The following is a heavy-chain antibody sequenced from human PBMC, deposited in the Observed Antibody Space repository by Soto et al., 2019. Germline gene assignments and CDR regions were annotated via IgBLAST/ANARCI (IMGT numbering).Heavy chain of an antibody. CDR3: ARGWGGYFQH. Sequence: QVQLQESGPGLVKPSETLSLTCTVSGGSISSYYWSWIRQPPGKGLEWIGYIYYSGSTNYNPSLKSRVTISADTSKNQFSLKLSSVTAADTAVYYCARGWGGYFQHWGQGTLVTISS. CDR1: GGSISSYY. J-gene: IGHJ1*01. D-gene: IGHD7-27*01. V-gene: IGHV4-59*01. CDR2: IYYSGST.